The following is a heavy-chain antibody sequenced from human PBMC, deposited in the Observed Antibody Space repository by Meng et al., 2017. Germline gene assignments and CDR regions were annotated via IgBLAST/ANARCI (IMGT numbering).Heavy chain of an antibody. D-gene: IGHD3-10*01. Sequence: QMTLKESDPTLVRTTQNLRLTCIFSWFSLRTRGVGVGWIRQPPGKALEWLALVYWDDDKRYSPSLKSRLTITKDTSENQVVLTMTNMDPVDTATYYCVHRAPYYYNGRGFDYWGQGTLVTVSS. J-gene: IGHJ4*02. CDR3: VHRAPYYYNGRGFDY. V-gene: IGHV2-5*02. CDR1: WFSLRTRGVG. CDR2: VYWDDDK.